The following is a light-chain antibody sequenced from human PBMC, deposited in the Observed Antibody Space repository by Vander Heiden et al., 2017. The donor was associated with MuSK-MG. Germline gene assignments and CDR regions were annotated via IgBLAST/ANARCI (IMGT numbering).Light chain of an antibody. CDR2: GNS. CDR1: SSNIGAGYD. V-gene: IGLV1-40*01. J-gene: IGLJ3*02. Sequence: QPVLTQPPSVSGAPGQRVTISCTGSSSNIGAGYDVPWYQQLPGTAPKPLIYGNSNRPSGVPDRFSGSKSGTSASLAITGLQAEDEADYYCQSYDSSLSGYWVFGGGTKLTVL. CDR3: QSYDSSLSGYWV.